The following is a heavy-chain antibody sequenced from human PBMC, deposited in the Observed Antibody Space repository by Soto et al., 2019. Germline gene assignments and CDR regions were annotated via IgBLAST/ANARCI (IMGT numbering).Heavy chain of an antibody. CDR2: ISGYNGNT. Sequence: QVQLVQSGAEVKKPGASVTVSCKTSGYTFSNYGINWVRQAPGQGLEWMGWISGYNGNTNYAQTAQGRVTMTTDTSTGTVYMELRSLKSDDTAIYYCSRFMMVGGWFDPNYYHGMDVWGQGTTVTVSS. J-gene: IGHJ6*02. D-gene: IGHD6-19*01. V-gene: IGHV1-18*01. CDR3: SRFMMVGGWFDPNYYHGMDV. CDR1: GYTFSNYG.